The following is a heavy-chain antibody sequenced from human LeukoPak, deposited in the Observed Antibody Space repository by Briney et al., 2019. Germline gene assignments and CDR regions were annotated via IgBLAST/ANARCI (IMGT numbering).Heavy chain of an antibody. D-gene: IGHD3-3*01. CDR2: IKLDGSEK. CDR1: GFTFGKYW. J-gene: IGHJ4*02. Sequence: GGSLRLSCVASGFTFGKYWMSWVRQAPGKGLEWVANIKLDGSEKNYVDSVKGRFTIPRDNTKNSLYLQMNSLRAEDTAVFYCARDQYDTWSRRGNFDSWGQGTLVIVSS. V-gene: IGHV3-7*03. CDR3: ARDQYDTWSRRGNFDS.